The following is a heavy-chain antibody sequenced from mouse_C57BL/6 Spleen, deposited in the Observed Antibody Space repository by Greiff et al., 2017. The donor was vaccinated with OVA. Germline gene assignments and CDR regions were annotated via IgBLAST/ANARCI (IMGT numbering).Heavy chain of an antibody. V-gene: IGHV1-64*01. CDR3: ARVRIYYDYDGYWYFDV. D-gene: IGHD2-4*01. Sequence: VQLQQSGAELVKPGASVKLSCKASGYTFTSYWMHWVKQRPGQGLEWIGMIHPSSGSTNYNEKFKSKVTLTVDKSSSTAYMQISSLTSEDSAVYFCARVRIYYDYDGYWYFDVWGTGTTVTVSS. CDR1: GYTFTSYW. J-gene: IGHJ1*03. CDR2: IHPSSGST.